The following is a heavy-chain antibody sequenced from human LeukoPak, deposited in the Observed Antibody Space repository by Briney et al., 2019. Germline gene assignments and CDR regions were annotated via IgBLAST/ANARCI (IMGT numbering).Heavy chain of an antibody. CDR2: IYYSGST. J-gene: IGHJ4*02. V-gene: IGHV4-39*01. D-gene: IGHD1-26*01. CDR1: GGSNSSSSYY. Sequence: SETLSLTCTVSGGSNSSSSYYWGWIRQPPGKGLEWIGNIYYSGSTHYNPSLKSRVTISVDTSKNQFSLKLSSVTAADTAVYFCARIRIGAGDYWGQGTLVTVSS. CDR3: ARIRIGAGDY.